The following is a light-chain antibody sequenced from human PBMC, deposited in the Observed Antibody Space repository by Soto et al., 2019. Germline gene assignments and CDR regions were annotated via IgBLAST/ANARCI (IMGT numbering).Light chain of an antibody. CDR1: QGISNY. Sequence: DIQMTQSPSSLSASVGDRVTITCRASQGISNYLAWYQQKPGKVPKLLIYAASTLESGVPSRFSGSGSGTDFTLTISSLQPEDVATYCCQKYNSAPWTFGQVIMVEIK. CDR2: AAS. J-gene: IGKJ1*01. CDR3: QKYNSAPWT. V-gene: IGKV1-27*01.